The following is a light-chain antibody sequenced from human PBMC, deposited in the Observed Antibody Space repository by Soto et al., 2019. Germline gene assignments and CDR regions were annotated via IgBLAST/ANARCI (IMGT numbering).Light chain of an antibody. J-gene: IGKJ1*01. Sequence: EIVLTQSPGTLSLSPGERATLSCRASQSVSSSYLAWYQQRPGQPPRLLIYAASSRATGIPDRFSGGGSGTDFTLTISSLQPDDFATYYCQHYNSYSEAFGQGTKVDI. CDR3: QHYNSYSEA. CDR2: AAS. V-gene: IGKV3-20*01. CDR1: QSVSSSY.